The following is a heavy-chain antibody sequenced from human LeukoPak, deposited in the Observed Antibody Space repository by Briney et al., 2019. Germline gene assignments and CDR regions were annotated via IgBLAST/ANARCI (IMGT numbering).Heavy chain of an antibody. CDR1: GFTFTSYW. D-gene: IGHD1-14*01. Sequence: GGSLILSCAASGFTFTSYWINWVRQAPGKGLEWVAVINQDGSEKYYVESVKGRFTISRDNAKNSMYLQMNSLRAEDTAVYYCARDSRNAGDYWGQGTLATVSS. CDR2: INQDGSEK. V-gene: IGHV3-7*01. J-gene: IGHJ4*02. CDR3: ARDSRNAGDY.